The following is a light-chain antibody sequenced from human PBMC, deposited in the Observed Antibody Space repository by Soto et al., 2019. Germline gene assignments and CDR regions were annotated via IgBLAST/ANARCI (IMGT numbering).Light chain of an antibody. Sequence: QSVLTQPASVSGSPGQSIAISCTGTSSDVGGYNYVSWYQQHAGNTHNLMIYDVSNRPSGVSNRFSGSKSGNAASLTISGLQAEDEADYYCSSYTSRSTWVFGGGTKLTVL. V-gene: IGLV2-14*01. CDR3: SSYTSRSTWV. CDR2: DVS. J-gene: IGLJ3*02. CDR1: SSDVGGYNY.